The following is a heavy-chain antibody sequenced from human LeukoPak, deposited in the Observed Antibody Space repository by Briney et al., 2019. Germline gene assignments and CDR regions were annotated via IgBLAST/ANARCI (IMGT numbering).Heavy chain of an antibody. V-gene: IGHV1-2*02. J-gene: IGHJ4*02. CDR1: GYRFTTHG. Sequence: ASVKVSCKASGYRFTTHGISWVRQAPGQGLEWMGWINPNSGGTNYAQKFQGRVTMTRDTSISTAYMELSRLRSDDTAVYYCARLVGATCDYWGQGTLVTVSS. CDR2: INPNSGGT. D-gene: IGHD1-26*01. CDR3: ARLVGATCDY.